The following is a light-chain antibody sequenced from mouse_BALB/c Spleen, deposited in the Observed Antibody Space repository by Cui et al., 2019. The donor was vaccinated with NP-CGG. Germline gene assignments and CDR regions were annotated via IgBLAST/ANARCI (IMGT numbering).Light chain of an antibody. V-gene: IGLV1*01. CDR2: GTN. CDR1: TGAVTTSNY. J-gene: IGLJ1*01. Sequence: HAVVTQASALTTSPGETVTLTCRSSTGAVTTSNYANWVQEKPDHLFTGLIGGTNNRAPGVPARFSGSLIGDKAALTITGAQPEDEAIYFCALWYSNHWVFGGGTKLTVL. CDR3: ALWYSNHWV.